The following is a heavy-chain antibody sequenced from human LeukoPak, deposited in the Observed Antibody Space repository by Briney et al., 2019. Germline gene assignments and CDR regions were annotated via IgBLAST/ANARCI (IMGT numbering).Heavy chain of an antibody. J-gene: IGHJ4*02. V-gene: IGHV5-51*01. CDR3: ARALRFLEWPADY. CDR1: GYSFTSYW. D-gene: IGHD3-3*01. Sequence: GESLKISCKGSGYSFTSYWLGWVRQMPGKGLEWMGIIYPGDSDTRYSPSFQGQVTISADKSTSTAYLQWSSLKASDTAMYYCARALRFLEWPADYWGQGTLVTVSS. CDR2: IYPGDSDT.